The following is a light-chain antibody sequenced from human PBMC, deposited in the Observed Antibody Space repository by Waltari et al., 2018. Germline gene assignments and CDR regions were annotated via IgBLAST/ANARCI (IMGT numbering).Light chain of an antibody. J-gene: IGLJ2*01. CDR3: SSYTTISTVV. CDR2: DVS. V-gene: IGLV2-14*03. Sequence: QSALTQPASVSGSPGQSITISCTGTSSDVGYYNYVSWYQQHPGKAPKLMIYDVSDRPSGVSNRFAGSKSGNTASLTISWLQAEDEADYYCSSYTTISTVVFGGGTKLTVL. CDR1: SSDVGYYNY.